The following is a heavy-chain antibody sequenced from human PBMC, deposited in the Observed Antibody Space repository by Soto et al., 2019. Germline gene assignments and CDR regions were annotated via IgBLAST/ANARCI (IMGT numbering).Heavy chain of an antibody. CDR3: ARYYASSEKWGFDY. Sequence: SGPTLVNPTQTLTLTCTFSGFSLSTHGVGVGWLRQPPGKALEWLALIYWDDNKRYNPSPKSGLTVTQDTSKNQVVLTMTNMDPVDTATFFCARYYASSEKWGFDYWGQGTLVTVSS. V-gene: IGHV2-5*02. CDR1: GFSLSTHGVG. CDR2: IYWDDNK. J-gene: IGHJ4*02. D-gene: IGHD3-10*01.